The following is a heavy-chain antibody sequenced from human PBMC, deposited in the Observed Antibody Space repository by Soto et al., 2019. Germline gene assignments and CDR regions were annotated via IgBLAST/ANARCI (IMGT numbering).Heavy chain of an antibody. CDR2: IYYSGST. CDR3: GRSVFP. CDR1: GGSISIGGYY. Sequence: SETLSLTYTVSGGSISIGGYYWSWIRQHPGKGLEWIGYIYYSGSTYYKPSLKSRVTISVDTSKNQFSLKLSSVTAADTAVYYCGRSVFPWGRGPLVTVSS. V-gene: IGHV4-31*03. J-gene: IGHJ5*02.